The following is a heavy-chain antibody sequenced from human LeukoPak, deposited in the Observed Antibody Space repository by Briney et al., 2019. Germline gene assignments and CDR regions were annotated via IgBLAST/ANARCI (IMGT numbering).Heavy chain of an antibody. Sequence: SETLSLTCTVSGGSISSHYWSWIRQPPGKGLEWIGYIYYSGSTNYNPSLKSRVTISVDTSKNQFSLKLSSVTAADTAVYYCARGRGGYNHDYYYCFMHVWGKGTTVTVSS. CDR3: ARGRGGYNHDYYYCFMHV. V-gene: IGHV4-59*11. CDR1: GGSISSHY. D-gene: IGHD5-24*01. J-gene: IGHJ6*03. CDR2: IYYSGST.